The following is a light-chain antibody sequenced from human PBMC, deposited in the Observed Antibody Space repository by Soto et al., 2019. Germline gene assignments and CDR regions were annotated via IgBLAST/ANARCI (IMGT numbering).Light chain of an antibody. CDR1: SSNIGANYD. CDR3: QSYDSSLSGSVV. V-gene: IGLV1-40*01. Sequence: QAVVTQPPSVSGAPGQRVTISCTGSSSNIGANYDVHWYQHRPGTAPKLLIFGNNNRPSGVPDRFSGSKSGTSASLAITGLQAEDEADYYCQSYDSSLSGSVVFGGGTKLTVL. J-gene: IGLJ2*01. CDR2: GNN.